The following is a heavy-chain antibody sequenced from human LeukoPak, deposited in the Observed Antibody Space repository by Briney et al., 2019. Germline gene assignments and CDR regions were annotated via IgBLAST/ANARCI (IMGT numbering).Heavy chain of an antibody. Sequence: APVKVSCKVSGYTLTELSMHWVRQAPGKGLEWMGGFDPEDGETIYAQKFQGRVTMTEDTSTDTAYMELSSLRSEDTAVYYCATYDYDFWSGYPSYWGQGTLVTVSS. D-gene: IGHD3-3*01. J-gene: IGHJ4*02. CDR3: ATYDYDFWSGYPSY. CDR1: GYTLTELS. CDR2: FDPEDGET. V-gene: IGHV1-24*01.